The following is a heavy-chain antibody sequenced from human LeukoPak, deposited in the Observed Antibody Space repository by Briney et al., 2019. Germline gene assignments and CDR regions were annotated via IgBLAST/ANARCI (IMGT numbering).Heavy chain of an antibody. CDR2: IYSGGNT. Sequence: GGSLRLSCEASGFTVISNYMSWVRQAPGKGLEWVSVIYSGGNTYYADSVEGRFTISRDNSKNTLYLQMKSLRAEDTAVYYCARDLHPRLAGFFDYWGQGTLVTVSS. CDR1: GFTVISNY. CDR3: ARDLHPRLAGFFDY. V-gene: IGHV3-53*01. D-gene: IGHD3-3*02. J-gene: IGHJ4*02.